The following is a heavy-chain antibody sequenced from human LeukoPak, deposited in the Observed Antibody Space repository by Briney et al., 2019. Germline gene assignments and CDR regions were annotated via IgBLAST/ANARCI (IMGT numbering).Heavy chain of an antibody. Sequence: SETLSLTCTVSGGSISSSGYYWGWIRQPPGKGLEWIGSISYSGSTYYNPSLKSRVTISVDTSKNQFSLRLSSVTAADTAVYYCARDMVGYDDAFDIWGQGTMVTVSS. V-gene: IGHV4-39*07. D-gene: IGHD5-12*01. CDR2: ISYSGST. J-gene: IGHJ3*02. CDR3: ARDMVGYDDAFDI. CDR1: GGSISSSGYY.